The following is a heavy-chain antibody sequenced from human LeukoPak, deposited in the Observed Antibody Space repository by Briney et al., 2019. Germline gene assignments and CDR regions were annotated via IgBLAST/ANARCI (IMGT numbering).Heavy chain of an antibody. CDR2: IYNSGTT. D-gene: IGHD3-22*01. CDR3: ARDSRYSDNSGYYYSHYYMDV. V-gene: IGHV4-59*01. J-gene: IGHJ6*03. Sequence: SETLSLTCTVSGGSLSYYYWSWLRQPPGKRLEWIGYIYNSGTTRYNPSLMSRVTISVDTSKNQFSLNLRSVTAADTAVYYCARDSRYSDNSGYYYSHYYMDVWGKGTTVTVSS. CDR1: GGSLSYYY.